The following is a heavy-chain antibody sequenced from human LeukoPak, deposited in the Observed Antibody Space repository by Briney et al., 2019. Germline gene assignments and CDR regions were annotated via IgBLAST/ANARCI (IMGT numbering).Heavy chain of an antibody. CDR3: AKSAGRYYDSSGYYRY. CDR1: GFTFSSYA. CDR2: ISGSGGST. D-gene: IGHD3-22*01. V-gene: IGHV3-23*01. Sequence: GGSLRLSCAASGFTFSSYAMSWVRQAPGKGLEWVSAISGSGGSTYHADSVKGRFTISRDNSKNTLYLQMNSLRAEDTAVYYCAKSAGRYYDSSGYYRYWGQGTLVTVSS. J-gene: IGHJ4*02.